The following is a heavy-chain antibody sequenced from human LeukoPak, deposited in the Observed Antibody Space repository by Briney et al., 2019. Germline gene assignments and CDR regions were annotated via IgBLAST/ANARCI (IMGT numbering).Heavy chain of an antibody. V-gene: IGHV4-61*01. CDR2: IYYSGST. CDR1: GGSISSSSYY. J-gene: IGHJ4*02. CDR3: AAHQFENDY. Sequence: SETLSLTCTVSGGSISSSSYYWSWIRQPPGKGLEWIGYIYYSGSTNYNPSLKSRVTISVDTSKNQFSLKLSSVTAADTAVYYCAAHQFENDYWGQGTLVTVSS. D-gene: IGHD3-9*01.